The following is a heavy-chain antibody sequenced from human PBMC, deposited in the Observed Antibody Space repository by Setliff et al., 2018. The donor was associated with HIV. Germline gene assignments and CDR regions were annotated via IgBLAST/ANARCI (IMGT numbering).Heavy chain of an antibody. D-gene: IGHD2-21*02. CDR3: AGSYCGGDWGCAFDI. Sequence: SETLSLTCTVSGGSIGSYYWNWIRQSPGKGLEWIGYIYYSGTTNYNPSLKSRLTVSVDTSKNQFSLDLSSVTAADTAIYYCAGSYCGGDWGCAFDIWGQGTLVTVSS. CDR2: IYYSGTT. J-gene: IGHJ3*02. CDR1: GGSIGSYY. V-gene: IGHV4-59*08.